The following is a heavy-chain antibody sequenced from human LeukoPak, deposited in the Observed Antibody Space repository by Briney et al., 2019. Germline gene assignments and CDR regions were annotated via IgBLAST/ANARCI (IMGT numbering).Heavy chain of an antibody. CDR1: GFTFSSYA. CDR2: ISGSGGST. V-gene: IGHV3-23*01. J-gene: IGHJ6*02. CDR3: AKDTIGEWLVDYYYYYGMDV. Sequence: GGSLRLSCAASGFTFSSYAMSWVRQAPGKGLKWVSAISGSGGSTYYADSVKGRFTISRDNSKNTLYLQMNSLRAEDTAVYYCAKDTIGEWLVDYYYYYGMDVWGQGTTVTVSS. D-gene: IGHD6-19*01.